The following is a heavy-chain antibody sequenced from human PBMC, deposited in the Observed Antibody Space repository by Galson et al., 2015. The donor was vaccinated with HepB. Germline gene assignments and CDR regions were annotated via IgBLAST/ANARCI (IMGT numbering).Heavy chain of an antibody. J-gene: IGHJ6*02. V-gene: IGHV3-33*01. CDR3: ARDSYYGSGSYYNYYYGMDV. D-gene: IGHD3-10*01. CDR1: GFTFSSYG. Sequence: CAASGFTFSSYGMHWVCQAPGKGLEWVAVIWYDGSNKYYADSVKGRFTISRDNSKNTLYLQMNSLRAEDTAVYYCARDSYYGSGSYYNYYYGMDVWGQGTTVTVSS. CDR2: IWYDGSNK.